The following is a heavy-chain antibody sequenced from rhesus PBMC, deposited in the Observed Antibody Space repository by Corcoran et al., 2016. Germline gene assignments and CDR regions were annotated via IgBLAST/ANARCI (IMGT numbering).Heavy chain of an antibody. CDR1: GGSVSRSNW. J-gene: IGHJ4*01. CDR2: ISGSGGST. CDR3: ARISIAAAIDY. V-gene: IGHV4-57*01. D-gene: IGHD6-25*01. Sequence: QLQLQESGPGLGKPSETLSLTCAVSGGSVSRSNWWGWISAPPGKGLEWIGRISGSGGSTSYNPSLTSRVTISTDTSKNQFSLKVSSVTAADTAVYYCARISIAAAIDYWGQGVLVTVSS.